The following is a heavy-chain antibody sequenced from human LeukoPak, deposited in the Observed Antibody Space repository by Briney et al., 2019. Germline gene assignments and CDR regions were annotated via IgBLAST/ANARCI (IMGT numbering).Heavy chain of an antibody. D-gene: IGHD3-10*01. J-gene: IGHJ4*02. Sequence: PGGSLRLSCAASGFTFSSYAMSWVRQAPGKGLEWVAVIWYDGSNKYYADSVKGRFTISRDNSKNTQYLQMNSLRAEDTAVYYCARDRYYGSGSYSYHFDYWGQGTLVTVSS. CDR2: IWYDGSNK. CDR1: GFTFSSYA. CDR3: ARDRYYGSGSYSYHFDY. V-gene: IGHV3-33*08.